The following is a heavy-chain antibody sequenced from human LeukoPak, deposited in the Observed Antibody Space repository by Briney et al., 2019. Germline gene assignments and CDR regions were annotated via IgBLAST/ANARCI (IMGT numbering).Heavy chain of an antibody. J-gene: IGHJ5*02. D-gene: IGHD3-10*01. CDR2: INPNSGGT. CDR3: ARARSVRNNWFDP. CDR1: GYTFTGYY. Sequence: ASVKVSCKASGYTFTGYYMHWVRQAPGQGLEWMGWINPNSGGTNYAQKFQGRVTMTRDTSISTAYMELSRLRSDNTAVYYCARARSVRNNWFDPWGQGTLVTVSS. V-gene: IGHV1-2*02.